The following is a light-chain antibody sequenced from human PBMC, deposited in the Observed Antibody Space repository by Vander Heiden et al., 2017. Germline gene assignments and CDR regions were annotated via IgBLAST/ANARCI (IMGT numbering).Light chain of an antibody. V-gene: IGKV4-1*01. Sequence: DIMMTHSPDSLAVSLGERATINCKSSQSVIYSSNDKNYLAWYQQKAGQPPKLLIYWASTRESGVPDRFSGSGSGTDFTLTISSLQAEDVAVYYCQQYYSTPYTFGQGTKV. CDR2: WAS. CDR1: QSVIYSSNDKNY. CDR3: QQYYSTPYT. J-gene: IGKJ2*01.